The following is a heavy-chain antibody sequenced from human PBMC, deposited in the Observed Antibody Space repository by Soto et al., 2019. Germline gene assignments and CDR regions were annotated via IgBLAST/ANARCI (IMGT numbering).Heavy chain of an antibody. D-gene: IGHD7-27*01. CDR3: ARASSRWGSEAAY. Sequence: EVQLVESGGGLIHPGGSLRLSCAASGLTVSGNYMGWVRQAPGKGLEWVSGIYSDGSTIYADSVKGRFTIFRDNSKNTLYLQMNSLRDEDTAVYHCARASSRWGSEAAYWGQGTLVTVSS. CDR2: IYSDGST. CDR1: GLTVSGNY. J-gene: IGHJ4*02. V-gene: IGHV3-53*01.